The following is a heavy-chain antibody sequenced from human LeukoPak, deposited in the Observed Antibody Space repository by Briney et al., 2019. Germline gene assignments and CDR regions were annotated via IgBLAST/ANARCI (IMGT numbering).Heavy chain of an antibody. CDR3: ATKQCIGETCYSGATCSAP. D-gene: IGHD2-15*01. Sequence: SETLSLTCSVSGASLSSTIYYWGWIRQPPGKGLEWIASIYHTGNSYYSPSLKNRLTVSVDKSKNQFSLTLNSVTAADTAVYYWATKQCIGETCYSGATCSAPGGQGTLVTVPT. J-gene: IGHJ5*02. CDR1: GASLSSTIYY. V-gene: IGHV4-39*01. CDR2: IYHTGNS.